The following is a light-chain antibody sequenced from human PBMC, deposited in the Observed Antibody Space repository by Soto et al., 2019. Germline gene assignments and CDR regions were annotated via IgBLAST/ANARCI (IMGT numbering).Light chain of an antibody. CDR3: QQRSNWPIT. Sequence: DMQWTQASFFLSASVGDRVTITCRASQGISSYLAWYQQKPGKAPKVLIYAASTLQSGVPSRFSGSGSGTDFTLTISSLGPEDFAVYYCQQRSNWPITFGQGTRLEIK. J-gene: IGKJ5*01. CDR1: QGISSY. V-gene: IGKV1-9*01. CDR2: AAS.